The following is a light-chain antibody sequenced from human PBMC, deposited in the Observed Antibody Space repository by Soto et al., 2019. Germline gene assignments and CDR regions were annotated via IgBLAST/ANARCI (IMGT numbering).Light chain of an antibody. Sequence: EIVMTQSPATLSGSPGERATLSCRASQSVSTNLAWYQQKPGQAPRLLIYGASTRATGIPARFSGRGSGTECTITISSLQSDDFTVHCGQPDTNRPPWTFGQGTKV. CDR2: GAS. J-gene: IGKJ1*01. CDR3: QPDTNRPPWT. V-gene: IGKV3-15*01. CDR1: QSVSTN.